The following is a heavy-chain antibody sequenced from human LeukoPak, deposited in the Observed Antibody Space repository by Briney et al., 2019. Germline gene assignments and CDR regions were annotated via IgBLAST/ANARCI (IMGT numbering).Heavy chain of an antibody. V-gene: IGHV4-34*01. J-gene: IGHJ4*02. D-gene: IGHD2-2*01. Sequence: SETLSLTCNVYGGSFTGYFWTWIRQPPRKGLEWIGEINHSGSTNYNPSLKSRVTISVDTSKNQFSLKLSSVTAADTAVYYCARGRIVVVPAAMPELDYWGQGTLVTVSS. CDR3: ARGRIVVVPAAMPELDY. CDR1: GGSFTGYF. CDR2: INHSGST.